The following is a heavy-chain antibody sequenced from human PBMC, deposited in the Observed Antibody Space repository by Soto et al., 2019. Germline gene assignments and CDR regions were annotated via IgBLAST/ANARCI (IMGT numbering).Heavy chain of an antibody. CDR1: GGSISSGGYS. CDR2: IYHSGST. J-gene: IGHJ4*02. V-gene: IGHV4-30-2*01. Sequence: PSETLSLTCVVSGGSISSGGYSWSWIRQPPGRGLEWIGNIYHSGSTDYNPSLKSRVTISVDRSKNQFSLKLTSVTAADTAVYYCASSHYYDTSGYYRFDSWGQGTLVTVSS. D-gene: IGHD3-22*01. CDR3: ASSHYYDTSGYYRFDS.